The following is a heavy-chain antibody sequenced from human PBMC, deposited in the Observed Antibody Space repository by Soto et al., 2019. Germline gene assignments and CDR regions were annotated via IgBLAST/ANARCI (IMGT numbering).Heavy chain of an antibody. V-gene: IGHV3-23*01. CDR1: GLTFSSNA. D-gene: IGHD2-2*01. CDR2: ISGSGGST. CDR3: AKPGSSSTSFLACPYYYRMDV. Sequence: GGSLRLSCAASGLTFSSNAMSWARQAPGKGLEWVSAISGSGGSTYYADSVKGRFTISRDNSKNTRYLQLNSLRPGDSSVYYCAKPGSSSTSFLACPYYYRMDVPAQGTTV. J-gene: IGHJ6*02.